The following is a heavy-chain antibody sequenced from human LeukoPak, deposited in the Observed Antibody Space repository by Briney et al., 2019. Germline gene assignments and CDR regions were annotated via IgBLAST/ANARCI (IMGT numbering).Heavy chain of an antibody. D-gene: IGHD6-19*01. J-gene: IGHJ4*02. Sequence: GGSLRLSCAASGVTFSSHGMHWVRQAPGKGLEWVAVISYDGSNKYYADSVKGRFTISRDNSKNTLYLQMNSLRAEDTAVYYCARNWGIAVDGPDFLDYWGQGTLVTVSS. CDR1: GVTFSSHG. CDR3: ARNWGIAVDGPDFLDY. V-gene: IGHV3-30*03. CDR2: ISYDGSNK.